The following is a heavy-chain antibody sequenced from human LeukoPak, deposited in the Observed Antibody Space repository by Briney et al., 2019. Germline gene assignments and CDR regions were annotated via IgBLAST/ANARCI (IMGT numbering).Heavy chain of an antibody. V-gene: IGHV3-11*06. Sequence: GGSLRLSCAVSGFTSSDYYMSWIRQAPGKGLEWVSYISSSSSYTNYADSVKGRFTISRDNAKNSLYLQMNSLRAEDTAVYYCAREEGSTMDYWGQGTLVTVSS. CDR2: ISSSSSYT. CDR1: GFTSSDYY. D-gene: IGHD5-24*01. J-gene: IGHJ4*02. CDR3: AREEGSTMDY.